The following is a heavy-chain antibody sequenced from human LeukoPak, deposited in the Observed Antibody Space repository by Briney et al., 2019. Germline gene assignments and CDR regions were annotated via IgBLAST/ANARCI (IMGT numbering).Heavy chain of an antibody. D-gene: IGHD6-13*01. V-gene: IGHV3-20*04. J-gene: IGHJ1*01. CDR3: ARDSSSWYVSEH. Sequence: AEGSLRLSCAASGFTFDDYGMSWVRQAPGKGLEWVSGINWNGGSTGYADSVKGRFTISRDNAKNSLYLQMNSLRAEDTALYYCARDSSSWYVSEHWGQGTLVTVSS. CDR2: INWNGGST. CDR1: GFTFDDYG.